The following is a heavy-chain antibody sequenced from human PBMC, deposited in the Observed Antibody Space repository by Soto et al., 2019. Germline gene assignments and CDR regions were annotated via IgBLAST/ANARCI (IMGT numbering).Heavy chain of an antibody. V-gene: IGHV1-2*02. CDR1: GYTFTGYY. CDR3: VTGDHLVR. J-gene: IGHJ4*02. D-gene: IGHD6-6*01. CDR2: INPKNGDT. Sequence: QMQLVQSGAEARKPGASVKVSCKTSGYTFTGYYLNWVRQAPGRALEWVGWINPKNGDTNNAQKFQGRVTMTTDTSISTGYMELSGLKSDDTAVYYCVTGDHLVRWGQGTRVTVSS.